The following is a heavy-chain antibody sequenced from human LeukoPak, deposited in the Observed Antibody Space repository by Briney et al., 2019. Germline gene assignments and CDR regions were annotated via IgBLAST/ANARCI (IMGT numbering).Heavy chain of an antibody. CDR2: ISYDGSNK. CDR1: GFTFSSYG. V-gene: IGHV3-30*18. Sequence: PGGSLRLSCAASGFTFSSYGMHWVRQAPGKGLEWVAVISYDGSNKYYADSVKGRFTISRDNSKNTLCLQMNSLRAEDTAVYYCAKNGYSSGWNDYWGQGTLVTVSS. CDR3: AKNGYSSGWNDY. D-gene: IGHD6-19*01. J-gene: IGHJ4*02.